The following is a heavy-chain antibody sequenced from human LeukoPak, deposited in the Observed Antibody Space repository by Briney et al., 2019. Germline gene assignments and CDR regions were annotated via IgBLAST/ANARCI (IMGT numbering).Heavy chain of an antibody. CDR2: INSDGSST. D-gene: IGHD3-22*01. Sequence: PGGSLRLSCAASGFTFSRYWMHWVRQAPGKGLEWVSRINSDGSSTSYADSVKGRFTISRDNAKNTLYLQMNSLRAEDTAVYYCARVSSGSDFDYWGQGTLVTVSS. CDR3: ARVSSGSDFDY. CDR1: GFTFSRYW. V-gene: IGHV3-74*01. J-gene: IGHJ4*02.